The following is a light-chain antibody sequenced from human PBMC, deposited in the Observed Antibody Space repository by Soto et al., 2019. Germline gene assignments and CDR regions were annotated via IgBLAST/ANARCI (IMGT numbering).Light chain of an antibody. CDR3: QQYNSDSPWT. CDR2: DAS. V-gene: IGKV1-5*01. Sequence: DIQMTQSPSTLSASVGDRVTITCRASQNIRSWLAWYQQKSGKAPKLLIYDASSLESGVPSRFSGSGSGTEFTLTISSLQPDDFAPYYCQQYNSDSPWTFGQGTKVEIK. J-gene: IGKJ1*01. CDR1: QNIRSW.